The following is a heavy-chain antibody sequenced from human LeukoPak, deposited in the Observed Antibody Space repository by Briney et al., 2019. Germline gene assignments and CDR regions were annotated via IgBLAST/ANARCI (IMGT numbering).Heavy chain of an antibody. Sequence: PGGSLRLSCAASGFTFSSYGMHWVRQAPGKGLEWVSFIQYDGSTKYYADSVKGRFTISRDNSKSTLYVQMNSLRAEDTAVYYCSARYHSGDEGWGQGTLVTVSS. V-gene: IGHV3-30*02. CDR3: SARYHSGDEG. CDR2: IQYDGSTK. D-gene: IGHD3-9*01. CDR1: GFTFSSYG. J-gene: IGHJ4*02.